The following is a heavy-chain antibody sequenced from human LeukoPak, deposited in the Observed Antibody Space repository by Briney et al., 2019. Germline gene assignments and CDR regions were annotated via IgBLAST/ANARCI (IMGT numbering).Heavy chain of an antibody. J-gene: IGHJ5*02. Sequence: GGSLRLSCAASGFTFPNTRMSWVRQAPGKGLEWVGRIKSKTDGGTADYAAPGKGRFTISRDDSKNTMYLQMNSLKTEDTAVYYCITWRWSDPWGQGTLVTVSS. CDR2: IKSKTDGGTA. CDR1: GFTFPNTR. CDR3: ITWRWSDP. V-gene: IGHV3-15*01.